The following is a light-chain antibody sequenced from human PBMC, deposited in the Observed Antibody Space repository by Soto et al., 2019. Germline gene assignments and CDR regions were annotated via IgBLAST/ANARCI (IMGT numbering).Light chain of an antibody. CDR2: DVS. CDR1: SSDIGGYNY. Sequence: QSVLTQPASVSGSPGQSITISCTGTSSDIGGYNYVSWYHQHPGKAPKLMIFDVSSRPSGVSNRFSGSKSGNTASLTISGLQAEDEAEYYCSSYTSSSTLVFGGGTKLTVL. J-gene: IGLJ2*01. V-gene: IGLV2-14*01. CDR3: SSYTSSSTLV.